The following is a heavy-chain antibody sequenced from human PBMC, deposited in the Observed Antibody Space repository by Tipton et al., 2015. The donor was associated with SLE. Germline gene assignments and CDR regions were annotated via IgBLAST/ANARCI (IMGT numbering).Heavy chain of an antibody. V-gene: IGHV3-66*02. Sequence: SLRLSCAASGFTFGSNPMSWVRQAPGKGLEWLSFIYSGGGSYYADSVMGRFTISRDNSKNTVYLQMNSLRAEDTAVYYCARGRDTVDAFDIWGQGTMVTVSS. J-gene: IGHJ3*02. CDR2: IYSGGGS. CDR3: ARGRDTVDAFDI. CDR1: GFTFGSNP.